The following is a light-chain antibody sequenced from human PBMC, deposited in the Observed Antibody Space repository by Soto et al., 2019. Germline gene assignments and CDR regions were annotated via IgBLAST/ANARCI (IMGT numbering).Light chain of an antibody. CDR3: QQSYSTPLT. J-gene: IGKJ4*01. Sequence: DIQVTQSPSSLSASVGDRVTITCRASQSISSYLNWYQQKPGKAPKLLIYAASSLQSGVPSRFSGSGSGTDFTLTISSLQPEDFATYYCQQSYSTPLTLGGGTKVDSK. CDR1: QSISSY. V-gene: IGKV1-39*01. CDR2: AAS.